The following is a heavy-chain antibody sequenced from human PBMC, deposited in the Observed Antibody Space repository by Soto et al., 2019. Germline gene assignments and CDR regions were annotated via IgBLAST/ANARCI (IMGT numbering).Heavy chain of an antibody. D-gene: IGHD4-17*01. CDR2: ISHDGSNK. CDR1: GFIFSTYA. J-gene: IGHJ4*02. V-gene: IGHV3-30-3*01. Sequence: QVQLVESGGGVVQPGRSLRLSCVASGFIFSTYAIHWVRQAPGKGLEWVAVISHDGSNKYYADSVKGRFTISRDNSKNTLDLQMNSLRAEDTAVYYCAREIARLRTAVIPKHWGQGTLVTVSS. CDR3: AREIARLRTAVIPKH.